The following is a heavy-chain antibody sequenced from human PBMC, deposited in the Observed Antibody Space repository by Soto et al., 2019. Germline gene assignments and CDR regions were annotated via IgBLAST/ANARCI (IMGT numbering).Heavy chain of an antibody. CDR3: AKDSAYYYGSGSYYKTPGYYGMDV. Sequence: GGSLRLSCAASGFTFSSYAMSWVRQAPGKGLEGVSAISGSGGSTYYADSVKGRFTISRDNSKNTLYLQMNSLRAEDTAVYYCAKDSAYYYGSGSYYKTPGYYGMDVWGQGTTVTVSS. J-gene: IGHJ6*02. D-gene: IGHD3-10*01. CDR1: GFTFSSYA. CDR2: ISGSGGST. V-gene: IGHV3-23*01.